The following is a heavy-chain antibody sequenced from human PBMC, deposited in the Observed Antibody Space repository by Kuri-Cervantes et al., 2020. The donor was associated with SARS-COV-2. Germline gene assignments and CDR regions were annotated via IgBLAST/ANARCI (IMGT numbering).Heavy chain of an antibody. J-gene: IGHJ4*02. CDR3: ARDDHYYDSSGLTL. D-gene: IGHD3-22*01. Sequence: SETLSLTCAVSGDSVSSYYRSWIRQPPGKGLEWIGYIYYSGSTNYNPSLKSRVTISVDTSKNQFSLKLSSVTAADTAVYYCARDDHYYDSSGLTLWGQGTLVTVSS. CDR2: IYYSGST. CDR1: GDSVSSYY. V-gene: IGHV4-59*02.